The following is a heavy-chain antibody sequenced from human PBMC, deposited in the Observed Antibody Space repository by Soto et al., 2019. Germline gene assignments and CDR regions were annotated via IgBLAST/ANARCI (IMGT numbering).Heavy chain of an antibody. J-gene: IGHJ6*02. CDR1: GYTLTGLS. Sequence: GAVTDSCNVSGYTLTGLSMHWVRQAPGKGLEWMGGFDPEDGETIYAQKFQGRVTMTEDTSTDTAYMELSSLRSEDTAVYYCATDTYSSSSPYINYYYYGMDVWGQGTTVTVSS. V-gene: IGHV1-24*01. D-gene: IGHD6-6*01. CDR3: ATDTYSSSSPYINYYYYGMDV. CDR2: FDPEDGET.